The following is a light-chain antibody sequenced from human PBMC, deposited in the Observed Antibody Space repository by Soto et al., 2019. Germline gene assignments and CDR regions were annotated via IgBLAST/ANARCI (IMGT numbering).Light chain of an antibody. Sequence: DVQMTQSPSTLSASVGDRVTITCRASQNIDNWLAWYQQKVGKAPKLLLYKASNLETGVPSRFSGSGSGTEFSLTISNLEPDDFATYHCQQYYTNSPASFGQGTKVEI. J-gene: IGKJ1*01. CDR2: KAS. CDR1: QNIDNW. CDR3: QQYYTNSPAS. V-gene: IGKV1-5*03.